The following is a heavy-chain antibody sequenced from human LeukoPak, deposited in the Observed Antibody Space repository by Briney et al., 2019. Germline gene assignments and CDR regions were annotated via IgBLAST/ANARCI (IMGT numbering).Heavy chain of an antibody. CDR1: GFTFSSYE. V-gene: IGHV3-48*03. D-gene: IGHD5-18*01. CDR3: ARDRGIQLWNFDY. CDR2: ISSSGSTI. J-gene: IGHJ4*02. Sequence: SGGSLRLSCAASGFTFSSYEMNWVRQAPGKGLEWVSYISSSGSTIYYADSVKGRFTISRDNAKNSLYLQMNSLRAEDTAVYYCARDRGIQLWNFDYWGQGTLVTVSS.